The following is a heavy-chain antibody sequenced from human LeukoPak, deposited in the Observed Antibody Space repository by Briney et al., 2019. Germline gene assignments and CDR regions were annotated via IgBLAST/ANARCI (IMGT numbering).Heavy chain of an antibody. CDR3: AKDPIVATILDAFDI. V-gene: IGHV3-23*01. CDR1: GFTFSSYA. J-gene: IGHJ3*02. CDR2: ISGSGGST. D-gene: IGHD5-12*01. Sequence: GGSLRLSCAASGFTFSSYAMSWVRQAPGKGLEWVSAISGSGGSTYYADSVKGRFTISRDNSKNTLYLQMNSLRAEDTAVYYCAKDPIVATILDAFDIWGQGTMVTVPS.